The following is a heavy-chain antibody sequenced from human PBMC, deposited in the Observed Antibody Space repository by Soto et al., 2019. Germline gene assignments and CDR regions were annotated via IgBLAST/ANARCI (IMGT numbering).Heavy chain of an antibody. CDR3: ATYSGNYERYGVYFGMDV. Sequence: GGSLRLSCAASGFTFSNYAISWVRQAPGKGLEWVSSISGSGGSTYYADSVKGRFTISRDNSKNTLYLQMNSLRAEDTAVYYCATYSGNYERYGVYFGMDVWGQGTTVTVSS. J-gene: IGHJ6*02. V-gene: IGHV3-23*01. CDR2: ISGSGGST. D-gene: IGHD1-26*01. CDR1: GFTFSNYA.